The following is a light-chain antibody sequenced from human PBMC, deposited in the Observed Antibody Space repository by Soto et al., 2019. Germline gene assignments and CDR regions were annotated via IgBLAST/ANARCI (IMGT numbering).Light chain of an antibody. J-gene: IGLJ1*01. CDR2: RNN. Sequence: QSVLTQPPSASGTPGQRVTISCSGSSSNIGSNYVYWYQQLPGTAPKLLIYRNNKRPSGVPDRFSGSKSGTSASLAISGLRYEDEADYYCAAWDDSLSGGVFGTGTKLTVL. CDR1: SSNIGSNY. V-gene: IGLV1-47*01. CDR3: AAWDDSLSGGV.